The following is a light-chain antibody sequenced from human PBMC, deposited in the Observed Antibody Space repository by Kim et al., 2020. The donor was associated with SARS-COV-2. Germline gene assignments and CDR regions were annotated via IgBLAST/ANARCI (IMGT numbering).Light chain of an antibody. CDR2: DSH. V-gene: IGLV1-51*01. J-gene: IGLJ3*02. CDR3: ATWDGRLTAGV. CDR1: SSNIGTNH. Sequence: QSVLTQPPSVSAAPGEKVTISCSGSSSNIGTNHVSWYRQFPGTAPQLLIYDSHRRPSGIPDPFSGSKSDTSATLGITGLQTGDEADYYCATWDGRLTAGVFGGGTQLTV.